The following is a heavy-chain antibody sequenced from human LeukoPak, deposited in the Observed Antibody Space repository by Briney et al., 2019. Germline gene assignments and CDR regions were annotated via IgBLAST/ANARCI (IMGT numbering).Heavy chain of an antibody. V-gene: IGHV4-34*01. CDR3: ARGPRALVIIRPHAFDI. J-gene: IGHJ3*02. D-gene: IGHD3-9*01. Sequence: SETLSLTXAVYGGSFSGYYWSWICQPPGKGLEWVGEINDSGSTNYTPSIKSPVTISVDTSKNESSLKLSSVTAADTAVYYCARGPRALVIIRPHAFDIWGQGTVVTVSS. CDR1: GGSFSGYY. CDR2: INDSGST.